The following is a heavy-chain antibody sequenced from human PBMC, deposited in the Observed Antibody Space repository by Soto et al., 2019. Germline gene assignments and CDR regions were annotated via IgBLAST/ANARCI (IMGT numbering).Heavy chain of an antibody. D-gene: IGHD3-9*01. CDR1: GFTFSNDW. V-gene: IGHV3-74*01. CDR2: INPDGGST. Sequence: PWSSLRPSCAASGFTFSNDWMHWVRQAPGKGLEWVARINPDGGSTHYADSVRGRFTTSRDNAKNTLFLQLNSLRVEDTAIYYCIKVLTRGVGVPRFYFDSWGQGTLVTVSS. CDR3: IKVLTRGVGVPRFYFDS. J-gene: IGHJ4*02.